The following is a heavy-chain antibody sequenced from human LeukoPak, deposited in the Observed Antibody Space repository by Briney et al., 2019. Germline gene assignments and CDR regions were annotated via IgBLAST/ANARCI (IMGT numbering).Heavy chain of an antibody. J-gene: IGHJ4*02. D-gene: IGHD5-12*01. CDR1: GYTFTGYY. CDR3: ATDLYSGFRGY. CDR2: INPNSGGT. Sequence: ASVKVSCKASGYTFTGYYMHWVRQAPGQGLERMGWINPNSGGTNYAQKFQGWVTMTRDTSISTAYMELSRLRSEDTAVYYCATDLYSGFRGYWGQGTLVTVSS. V-gene: IGHV1-2*04.